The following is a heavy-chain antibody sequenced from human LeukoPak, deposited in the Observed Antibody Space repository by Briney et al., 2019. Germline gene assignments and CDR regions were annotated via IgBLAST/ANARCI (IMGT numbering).Heavy chain of an antibody. Sequence: SETLSLTCNVSGVSISSMSYYWGWIRQPPGKGLEWIGSNYHSGSTDYSPSLKSRVTISVDTSKNQFSLKLTSVTAADTAVYYCASRYYSYYYMDVWGKGTTVIVSS. CDR2: NYHSGST. CDR3: ASRYYSYYYMDV. CDR1: GVSISSMSYY. V-gene: IGHV4-39*01. J-gene: IGHJ6*03.